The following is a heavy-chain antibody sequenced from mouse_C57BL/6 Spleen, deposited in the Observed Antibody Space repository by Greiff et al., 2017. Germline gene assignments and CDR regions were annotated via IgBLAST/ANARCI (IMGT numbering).Heavy chain of an antibody. CDR2: IWGDGST. CDR3: AREGEAMDY. CDR1: GFSLTSYG. V-gene: IGHV2-3*01. Sequence: VQRVESGPGLVAPSQSLSLTCTVSGFSLTSYGVSWVRQTPGKGLEWLGVIWGDGSTNYHSALISRLSISKDNSKSQVFLKLNSLQTDYTATYYCAREGEAMDYWGQGTSVTVSS. J-gene: IGHJ4*01.